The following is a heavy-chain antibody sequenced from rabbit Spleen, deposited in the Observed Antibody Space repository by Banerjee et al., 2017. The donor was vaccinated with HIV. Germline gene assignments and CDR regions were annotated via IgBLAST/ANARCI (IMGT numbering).Heavy chain of an antibody. V-gene: IGHV1S45*01. Sequence: QEQLVESRGGLVQPGGSLKLSCKASGVSLNDKDVMCWVRQAPGKGLEWIACINIVTGKSVYASWAKGRFTMSRTSSTTVTLQMTSLTAADTATYFCARDLVVAIGWNFNLWGQGTLVTVS. CDR1: GVSLNDKDV. J-gene: IGHJ4*01. CDR2: INIVTGKS. D-gene: IGHD3-3*01. CDR3: ARDLVVAIGWNFNL.